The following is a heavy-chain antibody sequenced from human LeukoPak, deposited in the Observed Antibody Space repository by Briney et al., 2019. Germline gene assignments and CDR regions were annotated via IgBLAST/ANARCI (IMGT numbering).Heavy chain of an antibody. V-gene: IGHV4-34*01. CDR3: VTYYFDSSGPKKNY. CDR2: INHSGST. D-gene: IGHD3-22*01. CDR1: GGSFSGYY. Sequence: SETLSLTCAVYGGSFSGYYWSWIRQPPGKGLEWIGEINHSGSTNYNPSLKSRVTISVDTSKKQYSLKLSSVTAADTAVYYCVTYYFDSSGPKKNYWGQGTLVTVSS. J-gene: IGHJ4*02.